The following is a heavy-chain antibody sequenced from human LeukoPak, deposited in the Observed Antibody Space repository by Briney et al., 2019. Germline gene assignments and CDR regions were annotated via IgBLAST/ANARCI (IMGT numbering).Heavy chain of an antibody. CDR3: ARTRLWFGGRKSLDP. CDR2: INHSGST. J-gene: IGHJ5*02. CDR1: GGSFSGYY. Sequence: PSETLSLTCAVYGGSFSGYYWSWIRQPPGKGLEWIGEINHSGSTNYNPSLKSRVTISVDTSKNQFSLKLSSVTAADTAVYYCARTRLWFGGRKSLDPWGQGTLVTVSS. D-gene: IGHD3-10*01. V-gene: IGHV4-34*01.